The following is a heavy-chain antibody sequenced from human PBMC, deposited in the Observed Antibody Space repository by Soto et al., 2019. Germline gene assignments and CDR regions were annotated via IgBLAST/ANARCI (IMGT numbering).Heavy chain of an antibody. J-gene: IGHJ6*02. CDR3: ARHGGSMDV. CDR1: GYSFSTYW. V-gene: IGHV5-51*01. Sequence: EVHLVQSGAEVKKPGESLKISCKGSGYSFSTYWIDWVRQMPGKGLEWMGIIYPGDSDTRYNPSFQGQVTISVDKSISTAYLQWSSLKASDSAIYYCARHGGSMDVWGQGTTVTVFS. CDR2: IYPGDSDT. D-gene: IGHD3-10*01.